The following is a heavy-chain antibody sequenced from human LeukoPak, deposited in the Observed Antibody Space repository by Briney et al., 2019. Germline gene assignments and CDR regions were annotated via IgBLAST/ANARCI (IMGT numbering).Heavy chain of an antibody. V-gene: IGHV1-2*02. CDR3: ARDGGVPVANDY. D-gene: IGHD2-2*01. CDR1: GYTFTGNY. Sequence: ASVKVSCKASGYTFTGNYMHWVRQAPGQGLEWMGWINPITGGTNYAQRFQGRVTMTRDTSITTAYMELSRRRSDDTAVYYCARDGGVPVANDYWGQGTLVTVSS. J-gene: IGHJ4*02. CDR2: INPITGGT.